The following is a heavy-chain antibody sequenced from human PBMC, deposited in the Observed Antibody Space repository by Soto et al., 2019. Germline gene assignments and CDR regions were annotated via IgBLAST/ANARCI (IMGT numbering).Heavy chain of an antibody. D-gene: IGHD3-3*01. CDR2: INSDGSST. V-gene: IGHV3-74*01. J-gene: IGHJ6*02. CDR3: ARENFRSGYSWYYYYGMDV. Sequence: AGGSLRLSCAASGFTFSSYWMHWVRQAPGKGLVWVSRINSDGSSTSYADSVKGRFTISRDNAKNTLYLQMNSLRAEDTAVYYCARENFRSGYSWYYYYGMDVWGQGTTVTVS. CDR1: GFTFSSYW.